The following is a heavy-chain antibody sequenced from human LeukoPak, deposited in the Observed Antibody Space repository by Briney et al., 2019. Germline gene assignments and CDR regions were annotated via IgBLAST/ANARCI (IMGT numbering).Heavy chain of an antibody. CDR3: ARIQMTTVSR. V-gene: IGHV4-39*01. Sequence: SETLSLTCTVSGGSISSNSYYWGWIRQPPGKGLEWIASIFYSGSTFYNPSLKSRVTISVDTSKNQFSLKLSSVTAADTAVYYCARIQMTTVSRWGQGTLVTVSS. J-gene: IGHJ4*02. CDR1: GGSISSNSYY. CDR2: IFYSGST. D-gene: IGHD4-17*01.